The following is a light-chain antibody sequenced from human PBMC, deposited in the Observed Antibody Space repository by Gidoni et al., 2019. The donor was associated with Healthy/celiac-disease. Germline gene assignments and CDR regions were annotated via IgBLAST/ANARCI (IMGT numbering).Light chain of an antibody. Sequence: SYVVTQPPSVSVAPGKTARITCWGNNIGSKSVHWYQQKPGQAPVLVIYYDSDRPSGIPERFSGSNSGNTATLTISRVEAGDEADYYCQVWDSSSDHVVFGGGTKLTVL. CDR1: NIGSKS. V-gene: IGLV3-21*04. CDR3: QVWDSSSDHVV. CDR2: YDS. J-gene: IGLJ2*01.